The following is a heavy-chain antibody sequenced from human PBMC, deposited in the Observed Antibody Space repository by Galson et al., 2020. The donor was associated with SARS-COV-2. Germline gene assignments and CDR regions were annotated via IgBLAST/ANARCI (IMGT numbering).Heavy chain of an antibody. D-gene: IGHD6-13*01. Sequence: ETLSLTCTVSGGSISSYYWSWIRQPPGKGLDWIGYIYFTGSTNYNPSLQSRVTISADTSKNQFSLKLSSVTAADTAVYYCARYDPLAAAGTGGFDFWGQGTLVTVSS. CDR1: GGSISSYY. J-gene: IGHJ4*02. V-gene: IGHV4-59*01. CDR3: ARYDPLAAAGTGGFDF. CDR2: IYFTGST.